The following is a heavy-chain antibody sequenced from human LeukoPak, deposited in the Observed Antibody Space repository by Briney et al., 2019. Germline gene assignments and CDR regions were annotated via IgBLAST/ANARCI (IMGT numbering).Heavy chain of an antibody. CDR1: GFTFSSYS. CDR3: ARRGYSGYERLVGAFDI. V-gene: IGHV3-48*01. J-gene: IGHJ3*02. CDR2: ISSSSSTI. D-gene: IGHD5-12*01. Sequence: GGSLRLSCAASGFTFSSYSMNWVRQAPGKGLEGVSYISSSSSTIYYADSVKGRFTISRDNAKNSLYLQMNSLRAEDTAVYYCARRGYSGYERLVGAFDIWGQGTMVTVSS.